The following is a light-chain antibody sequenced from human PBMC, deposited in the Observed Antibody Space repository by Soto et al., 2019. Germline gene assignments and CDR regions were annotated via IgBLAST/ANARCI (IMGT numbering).Light chain of an antibody. CDR1: SANIGNNY. Sequence: QSVLTQPPSVSAAPGQKVTISCSGSSANIGNNYVSRYQHLPGTAPKLVIYDSDKRPSEIPDRFSGSKSGTSATLDITGLQTGDEADYYCGAWDGSLSVVLFGGGTKVTVL. CDR3: GAWDGSLSVVL. J-gene: IGLJ2*01. V-gene: IGLV1-51*01. CDR2: DSD.